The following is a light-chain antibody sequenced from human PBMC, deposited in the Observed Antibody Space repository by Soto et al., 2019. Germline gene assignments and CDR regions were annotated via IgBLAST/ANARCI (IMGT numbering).Light chain of an antibody. CDR1: DSDVGAYNS. CDR2: EVS. CDR3: SSYTSSSTWV. J-gene: IGLJ3*02. V-gene: IGLV2-14*01. Sequence: QSALAQPASVSGSPGQSITISCTGTDSDVGAYNSVSWYQEHPHKAPRLIIYEVSNRPSGVSNRSSGSKSGYTACLTTSGLKAEDEAEYYCSSYTSSSTWVFGGGTKLTVL.